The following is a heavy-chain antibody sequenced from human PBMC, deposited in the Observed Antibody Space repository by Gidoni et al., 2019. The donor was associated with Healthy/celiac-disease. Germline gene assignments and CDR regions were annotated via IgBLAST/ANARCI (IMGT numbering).Heavy chain of an antibody. CDR3: ARGGYSGYDYFDY. CDR1: GGTCSSYD. J-gene: IGHJ4*02. Sequence: QVQLVQAGAEVKKPGSSVKVSCKASGGTCSSYDSSWVRQAPGQGLEWMGGIIPIFGTANYAQKFQGRVTITADDSTSTAYMGLLSLRSEDTAVYYCARGGYSGYDYFDYWGQGTLVTVSS. CDR2: IIPIFGTA. V-gene: IGHV1-69*01. D-gene: IGHD5-12*01.